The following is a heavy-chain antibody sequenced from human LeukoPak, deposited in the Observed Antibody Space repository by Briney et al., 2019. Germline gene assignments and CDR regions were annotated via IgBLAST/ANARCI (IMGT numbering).Heavy chain of an antibody. CDR1: GFIFSSYS. CDR3: VRDFHVRLYETGGYSY. V-gene: IGHV3-48*01. Sequence: PGGSLRLSCAVSGFIFSSYSMNWDRQAPGKGLEWVSYISSSSGTIYYADSVKGRFTISRDNAKNSLYLQMNSLRAEDTAIYHCVRDFHVRLYETGGYSYWGQGTLVTVSS. CDR2: ISSSSGTI. J-gene: IGHJ4*02. D-gene: IGHD2-8*02.